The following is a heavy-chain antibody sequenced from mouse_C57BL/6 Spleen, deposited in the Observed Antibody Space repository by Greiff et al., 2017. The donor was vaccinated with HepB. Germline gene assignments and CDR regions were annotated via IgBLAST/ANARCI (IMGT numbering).Heavy chain of an antibody. Sequence: VKLVESGPGLVQPSQSLSITCTVSGFSLTSYGVHWVRQSPGKGLEWLGVIWSGGSTDYNAAFISRLSISKDNSKSQVFFKMNSLQADDTAIYYCARNAPGNYGDAMDYWGQGTSVTVSS. V-gene: IGHV2-2*01. CDR3: ARNAPGNYGDAMDY. D-gene: IGHD2-1*01. CDR1: GFSLTSYG. CDR2: IWSGGST. J-gene: IGHJ4*01.